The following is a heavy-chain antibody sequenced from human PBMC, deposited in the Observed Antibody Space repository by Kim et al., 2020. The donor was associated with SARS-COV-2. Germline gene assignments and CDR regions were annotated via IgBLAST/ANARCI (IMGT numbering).Heavy chain of an antibody. J-gene: IGHJ4*02. V-gene: IGHV3-30*07. CDR3: ARDWGSSSSSPFDY. D-gene: IGHD6-6*01. Sequence: ADSVKGRLTIARDNSKNTLYLQMNSLRAEDTAVYYCARDWGSSSSSPFDYWGQGTLVTVSS.